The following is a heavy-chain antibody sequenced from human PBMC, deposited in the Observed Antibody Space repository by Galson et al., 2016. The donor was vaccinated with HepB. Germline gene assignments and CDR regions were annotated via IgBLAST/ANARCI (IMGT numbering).Heavy chain of an antibody. Sequence: SLRLSCAASGFSLSTYAMNWVRQAPGKGLEWVALIWFDGRNIYYGDSVKGRFTISRDNSKNTLYLQMNSLRAEDTAMYYCARGIEARGAFDIWGQGTMVTVSS. V-gene: IGHV3-33*01. J-gene: IGHJ3*02. CDR2: IWFDGRNI. CDR3: ARGIEARGAFDI. CDR1: GFSLSTYA. D-gene: IGHD2-15*01.